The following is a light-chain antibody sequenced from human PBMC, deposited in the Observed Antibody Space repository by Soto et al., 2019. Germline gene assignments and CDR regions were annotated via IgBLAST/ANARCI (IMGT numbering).Light chain of an antibody. CDR1: QSVSSY. CDR3: QQRSNWPPIT. CDR2: DAS. J-gene: IGKJ5*01. V-gene: IGKV3-11*01. Sequence: EIVLTPSPATLSLSPGERATLSCRASQSVSSYLAWYQQKPGQAPRLLIYDASNRATGIPARFSGSGSGTDFTLTICSLEPEDFAVYYCQQRSNWPPITFGQGTRLGI.